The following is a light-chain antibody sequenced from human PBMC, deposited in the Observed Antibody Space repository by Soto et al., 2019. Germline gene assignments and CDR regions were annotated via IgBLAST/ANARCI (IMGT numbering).Light chain of an antibody. Sequence: QSVLTQPPSVSGAPGQRVTISCTGSSSNIGAGYDVHWYHQLPGTAPKLLIYANNNRPSGVPDRFSGSKSGTSASLAITGLQPEDDADYYCQSYYSSLSGVFGGGTKLTVL. J-gene: IGLJ2*01. V-gene: IGLV1-40*01. CDR1: SSNIGAGYD. CDR2: ANN. CDR3: QSYYSSLSGV.